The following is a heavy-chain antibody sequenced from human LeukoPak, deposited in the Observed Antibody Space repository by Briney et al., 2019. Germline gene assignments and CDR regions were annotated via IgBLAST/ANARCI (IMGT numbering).Heavy chain of an antibody. CDR3: ARVEGAFDI. V-gene: IGHV3-64*02. CDR2: ITSNGRST. J-gene: IGHJ3*02. D-gene: IGHD5-24*01. Sequence: PGGSLRLSCAASGFTFRSYAMHWVRQGPGMGLEYVSAITSNGRSTYYADSVKGRFTISRDNSKNTLYLQMGSLRAEDMAVYYCARVEGAFDIWGQGTMVTVSS. CDR1: GFTFRSYA.